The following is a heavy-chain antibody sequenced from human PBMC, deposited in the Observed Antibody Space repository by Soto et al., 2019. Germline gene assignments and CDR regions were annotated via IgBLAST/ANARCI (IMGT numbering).Heavy chain of an antibody. CDR3: ARRHREYGETTLDY. Sequence: SETLSLTCTVSGGSISSSSYYWGWIRQPPGKGLEWIGSIYYSGSTYYNPSLKSRVTISVDTSKNQFSLKLSSVTAADTAVYYCARRHREYGETTLDYWGQGILVTVSS. CDR1: GGSISSSSYY. J-gene: IGHJ4*02. V-gene: IGHV4-39*01. D-gene: IGHD4-17*01. CDR2: IYYSGST.